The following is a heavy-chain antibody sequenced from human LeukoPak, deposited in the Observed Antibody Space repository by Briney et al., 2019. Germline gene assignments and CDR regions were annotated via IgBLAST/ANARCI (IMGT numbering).Heavy chain of an antibody. Sequence: PGGSLRLSCAASGFTFSSYAMSWVRQAPGKGLEWVSAISGSTGRTYYADSVKGRFTISRDNSKNTLYLQMNSLRAEDTAVYYCAKRPEGVSNFDYWGQGTLVTVSS. D-gene: IGHD3-16*01. CDR3: AKRPEGVSNFDY. V-gene: IGHV3-23*01. J-gene: IGHJ4*02. CDR1: GFTFSSYA. CDR2: ISGSTGRT.